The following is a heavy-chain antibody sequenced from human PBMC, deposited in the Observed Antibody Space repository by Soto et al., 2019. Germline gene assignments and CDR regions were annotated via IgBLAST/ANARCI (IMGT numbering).Heavy chain of an antibody. CDR2: ISGSGGST. CDR3: AGEMQGRYYYYGMDV. J-gene: IGHJ6*02. CDR1: GFTFSSYA. D-gene: IGHD3-10*01. Sequence: GGSLRLSCAASGFTFSSYAMSWVRQAPGKGLEWVSAISGSGGSTYYADSVKGRFTISRDNSKNTLYLQMNSLRAEDTAVYYCAGEMQGRYYYYGMDVWGQGTTVTVSS. V-gene: IGHV3-23*01.